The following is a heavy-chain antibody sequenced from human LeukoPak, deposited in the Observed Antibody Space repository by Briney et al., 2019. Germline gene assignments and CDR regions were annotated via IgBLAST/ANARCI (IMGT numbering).Heavy chain of an antibody. CDR2: IKPDGSEK. V-gene: IGHV3-7*03. CDR1: GLTFSTSW. Sequence: GGSLRLSCAASGLTFSTSWMFWVRQAPGKGLEWVASIKPDGSEKYYVDSVKGRFTISRDNAENSLYLQMNNLRPEDSAIHYCVRDFAYYRCDHWGQGTLVSVSS. D-gene: IGHD3-10*01. CDR3: VRDFAYYRCDH. J-gene: IGHJ4*02.